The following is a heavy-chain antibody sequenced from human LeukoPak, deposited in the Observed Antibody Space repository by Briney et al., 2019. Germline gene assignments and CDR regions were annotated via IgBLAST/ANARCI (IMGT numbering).Heavy chain of an antibody. D-gene: IGHD6-13*01. CDR2: ISGSGDST. J-gene: IGHJ4*02. V-gene: IGHV3-23*01. Sequence: GGSLRLSCAASGLTFSSSSMSWVRQVPGKGLEWVSAISGSGDSTYYGDSVKGRFTISRDNSKNTLYLQMNSLRAEDTAVYYCAKTRPLDSSSWSHGDYWGQGTLVTVSS. CDR1: GLTFSSSS. CDR3: AKTRPLDSSSWSHGDY.